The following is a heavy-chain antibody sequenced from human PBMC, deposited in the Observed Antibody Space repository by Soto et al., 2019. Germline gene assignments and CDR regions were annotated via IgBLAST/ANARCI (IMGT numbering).Heavy chain of an antibody. CDR3: ARRPGYCSGSSCYGYYTMDV. D-gene: IGHD2-2*01. V-gene: IGHV4-30-4*01. CDR2: IYYSGST. Sequence: SLTCTVSGGSISSGDYYWSWIRQPPGKGLEWIGYIYYSGSTYYNPSLESRVTISVDTPKNQFSLELSSVTAADTAVYSCARRPGYCSGSSCYGYYTMDVWGQGTTVTVSS. CDR1: GGSISSGDYY. J-gene: IGHJ6*02.